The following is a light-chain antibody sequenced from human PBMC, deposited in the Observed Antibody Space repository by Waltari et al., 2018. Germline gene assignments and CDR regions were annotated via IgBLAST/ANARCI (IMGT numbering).Light chain of an antibody. CDR2: DAS. CDR3: QKYGTLPAT. J-gene: IGKJ1*01. CDR1: QSLIIY. V-gene: IGKV3-20*01. Sequence: EIVLTQSPGTLSSSTGESATLSCRASQSLIIYLAWYHQKVGQPPRLLIYDASIRATGIPDRFSGSGSGTDFSLTISRLEPEDFAVYYCQKYGTLPATFGQGTKVEVK.